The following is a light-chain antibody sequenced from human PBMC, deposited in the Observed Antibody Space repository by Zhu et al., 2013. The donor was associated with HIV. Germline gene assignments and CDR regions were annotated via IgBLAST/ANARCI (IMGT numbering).Light chain of an antibody. CDR3: QQYNSYST. CDR1: QSIGNW. CDR2: KTS. J-gene: IGKJ1*01. Sequence: DIQMTQSPSTLSASVGDRVTITCRASQSIGNWLAWYQQKPGKAPKLLIYKTSSLESGVPSRFTGSGSGTDFTLTVSSLQPDDFATYYCQQYNSYSTFGQGTKVEIK. V-gene: IGKV1-5*03.